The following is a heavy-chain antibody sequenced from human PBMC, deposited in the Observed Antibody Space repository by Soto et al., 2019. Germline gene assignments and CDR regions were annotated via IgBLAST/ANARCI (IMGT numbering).Heavy chain of an antibody. CDR2: IDSRSNDI. Sequence: PGGSLRLSCAASGFTFSTYSMTWVRQAPGKGLEWVSSIDSRSNDIYYADSVKGRFTIYRVNPKNSVHMQMDSLRVEDTAVYYCAREAPHYGRNDAFDIWGQGTMVTVSS. V-gene: IGHV3-21*01. D-gene: IGHD3-10*02. CDR1: GFTFSTYS. CDR3: AREAPHYGRNDAFDI. J-gene: IGHJ3*02.